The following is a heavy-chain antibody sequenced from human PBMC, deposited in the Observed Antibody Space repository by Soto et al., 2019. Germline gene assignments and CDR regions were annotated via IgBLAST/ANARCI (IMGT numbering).Heavy chain of an antibody. V-gene: IGHV4-34*01. CDR3: ARDEPKYGSGSYAFDY. Sequence: SETLSLTCTVSGDSISSYDLSWIRQPPGKGLEWIGEINHSGSTNYNPSLKSRVTISVDTSKNQFSLKLSSVTAEDTAVYYCARDEPKYGSGSYAFDYWGQGTLVTVSS. CDR1: GDSISSYD. CDR2: INHSGST. J-gene: IGHJ4*02. D-gene: IGHD3-10*01.